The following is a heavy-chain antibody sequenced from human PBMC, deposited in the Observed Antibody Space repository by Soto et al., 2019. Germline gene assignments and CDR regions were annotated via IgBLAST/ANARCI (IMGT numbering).Heavy chain of an antibody. CDR1: GCKFRSHG. CDR2: ISGSGGST. J-gene: IGHJ4*02. V-gene: IGHV3-23*01. CDR3: AYSSTPFDY. D-gene: IGHD6-13*01. Sequence: GGPLRLCCAASGCKFRSHGMRWVRQAPGKGLEWVSAISGSGGSTYYADSVKGRFTISRDNSKNTLYLQMNSLRADDTAVYYCAYSSTPFDYWGQGTLVTVSS.